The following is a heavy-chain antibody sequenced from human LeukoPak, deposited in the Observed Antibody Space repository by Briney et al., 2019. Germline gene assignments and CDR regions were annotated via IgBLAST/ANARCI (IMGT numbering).Heavy chain of an antibody. CDR3: AREEYYDSSGYRDY. D-gene: IGHD3-22*01. V-gene: IGHV1-69*13. CDR2: IIPIFGTA. Sequence: ASVKVSCKASGGTFSSYAISWVRQAPGQGLEWMGGIIPIFGTANYAQKFQGRVTITADESTSTAYMELSSLRSEDTAVYYCAREEYYDSSGYRDYWGQGTLVTISS. CDR1: GGTFSSYA. J-gene: IGHJ4*02.